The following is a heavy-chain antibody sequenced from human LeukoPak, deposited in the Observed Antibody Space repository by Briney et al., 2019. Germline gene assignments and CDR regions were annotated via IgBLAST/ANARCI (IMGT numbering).Heavy chain of an antibody. J-gene: IGHJ4*02. CDR2: IKANSGAT. Sequence: ASVKVSCKASGYTLTDHHILWLRQVPGQELEWVGWIKANSGATKYAQDFQGRVSMTRDATTNTAYMELRSLRSDDTAIYYCGRDPTDGYAHADYWGQGTLVTVSS. CDR1: GYTLTDHH. D-gene: IGHD5-24*01. V-gene: IGHV1-2*02. CDR3: GRDPTDGYAHADY.